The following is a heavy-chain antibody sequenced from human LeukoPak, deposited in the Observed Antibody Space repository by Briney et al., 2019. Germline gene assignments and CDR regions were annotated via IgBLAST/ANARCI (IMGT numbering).Heavy chain of an antibody. CDR3: ARVSYYYDF. J-gene: IGHJ4*02. V-gene: IGHV3-72*01. D-gene: IGHD6-6*01. CDR1: GFSFSDDY. CDR2: IRNKADGYTT. Sequence: GGSLRLSCAASGFSFSDDYMDWVRQAPGKGLEWVGRIRNKADGYTTEYAASVKGRFTISRDDSKNSLYLPMNSLKTEDTAVYYCARVSYYYDFWGQGTLVTVSS.